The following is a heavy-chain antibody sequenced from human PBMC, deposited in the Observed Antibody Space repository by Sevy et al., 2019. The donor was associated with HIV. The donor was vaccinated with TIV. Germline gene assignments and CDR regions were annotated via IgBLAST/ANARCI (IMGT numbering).Heavy chain of an antibody. Sequence: GGSLRLSCAASGFSFSTYWMHWVRQAPGKGLEWVANIKQDGSEKYYVASVKGRFTISRDNAKNSVYLEMNSLSPEDTAIYYCAKGNSGSFDYWGQGTLVTISS. D-gene: IGHD3-22*01. CDR2: IKQDGSEK. J-gene: IGHJ4*02. V-gene: IGHV3-7*01. CDR3: AKGNSGSFDY. CDR1: GFSFSTYW.